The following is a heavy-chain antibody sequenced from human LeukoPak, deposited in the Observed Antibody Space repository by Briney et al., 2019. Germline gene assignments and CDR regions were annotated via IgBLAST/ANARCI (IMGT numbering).Heavy chain of an antibody. V-gene: IGHV1-18*01. CDR1: GYSFTSYG. CDR3: ARAPRYFDRSVFWPPFDY. J-gene: IGHJ4*02. Sequence: GESLKISCKGSGYSFTSYGISWVRQAPGQGLEWMGWISAYNGNTNYAQKLQGRVTMTTDTSTSTAYMELRSLRSDDTAVYYCARAPRYFDRSVFWPPFDYWGQGTLVTVSS. D-gene: IGHD3-9*01. CDR2: ISAYNGNT.